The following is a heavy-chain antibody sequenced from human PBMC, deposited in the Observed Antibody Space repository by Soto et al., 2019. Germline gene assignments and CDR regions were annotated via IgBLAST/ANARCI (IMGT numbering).Heavy chain of an antibody. CDR3: AKDIEKLCTDFWSGYCYYAFAI. Sequence: EVQLVESGGGLVQPGRSLRLSCAASGFTFDDYAMHWFRQAPGKGLEWVSGISWNSGIIGYADTVKSRFTISRENAKTSLYLQMTRLRAEDTALYYCAKDIEKLCTDFWSGYCYYAFAIWGKWTMVTVSS. D-gene: IGHD3-3*01. J-gene: IGHJ3*02. CDR1: GFTFDDYA. V-gene: IGHV3-9*01. CDR2: ISWNSGII.